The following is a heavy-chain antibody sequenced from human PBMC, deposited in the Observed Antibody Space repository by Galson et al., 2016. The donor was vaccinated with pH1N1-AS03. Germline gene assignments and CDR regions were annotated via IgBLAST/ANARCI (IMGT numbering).Heavy chain of an antibody. CDR2: IYWNDDE. J-gene: IGHJ5*02. CDR3: SQGILANYDFWSGPFNWFDP. CDR1: GFSLRTSGMG. V-gene: IGHV2-5*01. D-gene: IGHD3-3*01. Sequence: PALVKPTQSLTLTCTFSGFSLRTSGMGVGWIRQSPGEALEWLALIYWNDDERYNPSLKNRLTIAKDASKNQVVLTMTNMDPVDTATYYCSQGILANYDFWSGPFNWFDPWGQGILVTVS.